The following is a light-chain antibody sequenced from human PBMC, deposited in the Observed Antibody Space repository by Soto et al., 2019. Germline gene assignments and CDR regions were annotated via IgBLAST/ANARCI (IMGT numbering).Light chain of an antibody. J-gene: IGLJ1*01. CDR3: SSYTSSSTLYV. V-gene: IGLV2-14*01. CDR2: DVS. Sequence: QSALTQPASVSGSPGQSITISCTGTSGDVGGYNYVSWYQQHPGKAPKLMIYDVSNRPSGVSNRFSGSKSGNTASLTISGLQAEDEGDYYCSSYTSSSTLYVFGTGTKVTVL. CDR1: SGDVGGYNY.